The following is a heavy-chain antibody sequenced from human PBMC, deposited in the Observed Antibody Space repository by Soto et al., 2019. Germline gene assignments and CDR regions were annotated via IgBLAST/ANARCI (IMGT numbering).Heavy chain of an antibody. CDR3: AKGNVVNRNWFDP. V-gene: IGHV3-23*01. CDR2: TSGSGDTT. J-gene: IGHJ5*02. CDR1: GFTFSSYA. Sequence: EVQLLESGGGLVQPGGSLRLSCAASGFTFSSYAMSLVRQAPGKGLEWVSGTSGSGDTTYYADSVKGRFTISRDNSKNTLYLQMNSLRAEDTALYYGAKGNVVNRNWFDPWGQGTLVTVTS. D-gene: IGHD3-22*01.